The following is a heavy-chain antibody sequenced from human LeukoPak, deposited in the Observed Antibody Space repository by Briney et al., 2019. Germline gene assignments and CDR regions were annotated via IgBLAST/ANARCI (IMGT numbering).Heavy chain of an antibody. CDR2: ISSSGSTI. V-gene: IGHV3-48*03. Sequence: GGSLRLSCAASGFTFCSYEMNWVRQAPEKGLEWLSYISSSGSTIYYADSVKGRFTSSRDNTKNSLYLQMNSLRAEDTAVYYCATVRDEFDYWGQGILVTVSS. CDR3: ATVRDEFDY. J-gene: IGHJ4*02. CDR1: GFTFCSYE. D-gene: IGHD5-24*01.